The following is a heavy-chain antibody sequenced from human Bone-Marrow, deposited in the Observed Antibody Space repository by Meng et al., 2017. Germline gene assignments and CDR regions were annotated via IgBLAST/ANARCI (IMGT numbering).Heavy chain of an antibody. Sequence: GGSLRLSCAASGFTFSSYEMNWVRQAPGKGLEWVSYISSSGSTIYYADSVKGRFTISRDNAKNSLYLQMSSLRAEDTAVYYCARVYLGKYFDYWGQGTLVTVSS. J-gene: IGHJ4*02. D-gene: IGHD7-27*01. CDR3: ARVYLGKYFDY. CDR1: GFTFSSYE. V-gene: IGHV3-48*03. CDR2: ISSSGSTI.